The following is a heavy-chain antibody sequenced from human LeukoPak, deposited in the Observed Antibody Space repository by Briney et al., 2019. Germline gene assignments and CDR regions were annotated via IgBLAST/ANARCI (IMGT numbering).Heavy chain of an antibody. J-gene: IGHJ4*02. Sequence: QAGGSLRLSCAASGFTFSSYAMSWVRQAPGKGLEWVSAISGSGGSTYYADSVKGRFTISRDNSKNTLCLQMNSLRAEDTAVYYCAKDGLGIGDYFDYWGQGTLVTVSS. CDR2: ISGSGGST. CDR3: AKDGLGIGDYFDY. V-gene: IGHV3-23*01. D-gene: IGHD7-27*01. CDR1: GFTFSSYA.